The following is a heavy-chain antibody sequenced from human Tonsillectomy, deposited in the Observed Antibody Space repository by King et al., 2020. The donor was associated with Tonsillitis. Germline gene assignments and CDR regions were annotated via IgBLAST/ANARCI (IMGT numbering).Heavy chain of an antibody. Sequence: VQLVESGGGLVQPGGSLRLSCVASEFTFTNYAMSWVRQAPGKGLEWVSTSSASGDTTYYADSVKGRFTISRDNSKNTLDRQMNSLRAEDTAVYYCAKPWDTAMVDYYFYYWGQGTLVTVSS. CDR1: EFTFTNYA. J-gene: IGHJ4*02. CDR2: SSASGDTT. V-gene: IGHV3-23*04. D-gene: IGHD5-18*01. CDR3: AKPWDTAMVDYYFYY.